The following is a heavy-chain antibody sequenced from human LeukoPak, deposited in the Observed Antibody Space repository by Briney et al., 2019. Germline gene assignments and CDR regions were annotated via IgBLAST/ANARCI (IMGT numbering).Heavy chain of an antibody. CDR3: AREAGPIYFYYMDV. V-gene: IGHV4-39*07. J-gene: IGHJ6*03. CDR2: IYYSGST. CDR1: GGSITSSSYY. Sequence: SETLSLTCTVSGGSITSSSYYWGWIRQPPGKGLEWIGGIYYSGSTYYNPSLKSRVTTSVDTSKNQFSLKLSSVTAADTAVYYCAREAGPIYFYYMDVWGKGTTVTVSS.